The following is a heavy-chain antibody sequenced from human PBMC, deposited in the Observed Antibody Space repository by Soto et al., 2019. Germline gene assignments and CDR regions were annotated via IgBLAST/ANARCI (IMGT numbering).Heavy chain of an antibody. CDR3: ARQFCYQGVRGVNYYYYYMDV. CDR1: GGSFSGYY. Sequence: ASETLSLTCAVYGGSFSGYYWSWIRQPPGKGLEWIGEINHSGSTNYNPSLKSRVTISVDTSKNQFSLKLSSVTAADTAVYYCARQFCYQGVRGVNYYYYYMDVWGKGTTVTVSS. D-gene: IGHD3-10*01. V-gene: IGHV4-34*01. CDR2: INHSGST. J-gene: IGHJ6*03.